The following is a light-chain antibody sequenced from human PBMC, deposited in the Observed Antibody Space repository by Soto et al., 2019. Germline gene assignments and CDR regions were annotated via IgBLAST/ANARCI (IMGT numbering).Light chain of an antibody. V-gene: IGKV1-5*03. CDR2: KAS. Sequence: DIQMTQSPSTLSASVGDRVTITCRASQSISNWLAWYQQKPGKAPKLLIYKASSLESGVPSRFSGSGSGTEFTLTISSLQPDDFATYYCQQYNSISLLTFAGGTKV. CDR3: QQYNSISLLT. CDR1: QSISNW. J-gene: IGKJ4*01.